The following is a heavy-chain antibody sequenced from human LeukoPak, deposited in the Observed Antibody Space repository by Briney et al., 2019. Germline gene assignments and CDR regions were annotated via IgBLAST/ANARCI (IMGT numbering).Heavy chain of an antibody. J-gene: IGHJ4*02. CDR1: GGPISSYY. Sequence: ASETLSLTCTVSGGPISSYYWSWIRQPAGKGLEWIGRVYTSGSTNYNPSLKSRVTMSVDTSQYQFSLKLSSVTAADTAVYYCARENSGNCGFDYWGQGTLVTVSS. CDR2: VYTSGST. V-gene: IGHV4-4*07. CDR3: ARENSGNCGFDY. D-gene: IGHD2-21*01.